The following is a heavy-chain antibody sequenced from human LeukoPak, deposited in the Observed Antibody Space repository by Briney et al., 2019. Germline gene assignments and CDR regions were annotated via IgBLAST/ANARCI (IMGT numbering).Heavy chain of an antibody. CDR3: ARDSYYDSY. J-gene: IGHJ4*02. D-gene: IGHD3-22*01. CDR2: IYYSGST. CDR1: GGSISSSSYY. V-gene: IGHV4-39*02. Sequence: SETLSLTCTVSGGSISSSSYYWGWIRQPPGKGLEWIGSIYYSGSTHYNPSLKSRVTISVDTSKNQFSLKLSSVTAADTAVYYCARDSYYDSYWGQGTLVTVSS.